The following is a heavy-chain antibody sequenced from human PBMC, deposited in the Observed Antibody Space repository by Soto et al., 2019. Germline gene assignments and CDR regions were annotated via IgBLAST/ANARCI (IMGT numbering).Heavy chain of an antibody. CDR2: IYSGGST. J-gene: IGHJ6*02. CDR3: ARVWGGSGRMDV. Sequence: QVQLVESGGGVVQPGRSLRLSCAASGFTFSSYAMHWVRQAPGKGLEWVAVIYSGGSTYYADSVKGRFIISRDNSKNTLYLQMNSLRAEDTAVYYCARVWGGSGRMDVWGQGTTVTVSS. D-gene: IGHD3-10*01. CDR1: GFTFSSYA. V-gene: IGHV3-30*14.